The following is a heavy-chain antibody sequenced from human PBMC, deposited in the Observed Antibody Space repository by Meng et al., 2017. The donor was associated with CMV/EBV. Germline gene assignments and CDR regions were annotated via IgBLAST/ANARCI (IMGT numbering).Heavy chain of an antibody. CDR3: ARLSGSGTTSTGYHYAFDS. D-gene: IGHD3-22*01. J-gene: IGHJ4*02. CDR1: GGSISSGDYY. Sequence: LQGSGPVLVKPSQTLSLTCSVSGGSISSGDYYWSWIRQPPGKGLEWIGYIYYSGTTYYNPSLESRVTISVDTSKNQFSLNLSSVTAADTAVYYCARLSGSGTTSTGYHYAFDSWGQGTLVTVSS. CDR2: IYYSGTT. V-gene: IGHV4-30-4*08.